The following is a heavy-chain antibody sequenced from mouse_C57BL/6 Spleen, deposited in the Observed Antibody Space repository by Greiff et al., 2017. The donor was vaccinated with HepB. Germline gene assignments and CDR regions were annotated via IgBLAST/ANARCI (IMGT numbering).Heavy chain of an antibody. CDR1: VFTFSNYW. J-gene: IGHJ2*01. V-gene: IGHV6-3*01. Sequence: EVKVEESGGGLVQPGGSMKLSCVASVFTFSNYWMNWVRQSPEKGLEWVAQIRLKSDNYATHYAESVKGRFTISRDDSKSSVYLQMNNLRAEDTGIYYCTVNYYGSSFDYWGQGTTLTVSS. D-gene: IGHD1-1*01. CDR2: IRLKSDNYAT. CDR3: TVNYYGSSFDY.